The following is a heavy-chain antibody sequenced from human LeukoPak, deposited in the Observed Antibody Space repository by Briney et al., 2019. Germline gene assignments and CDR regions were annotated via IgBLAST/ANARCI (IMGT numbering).Heavy chain of an antibody. CDR1: GYIFTNYW. D-gene: IGHD3-22*01. Sequence: GESLQISCKGSGYIFTNYWIGCVRQMPGKGLQWMGLIYPGDSDTCYTPSFQGQVTLSADKAINTAYLQWSSLKASDTAMYYCARRMIVVADDAFDIWGQGTMVTVSS. CDR2: IYPGDSDT. V-gene: IGHV5-51*01. J-gene: IGHJ3*02. CDR3: ARRMIVVADDAFDI.